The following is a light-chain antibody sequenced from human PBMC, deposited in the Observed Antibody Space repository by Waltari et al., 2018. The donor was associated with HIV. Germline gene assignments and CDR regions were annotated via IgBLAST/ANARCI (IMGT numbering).Light chain of an antibody. V-gene: IGLV1-44*01. CDR1: SSNIGSNT. J-gene: IGLJ1*01. Sequence: QSVLTQPPSASGTPGQRVTISCSGSSSNIGSNTVNWYQQLPGTAPKVLIYSDNQRPSGIPDRLSGSKSGTSASLAIRGLQSDDEADYYCATWDDSLNGYVFGTGTKVTVL. CDR3: ATWDDSLNGYV. CDR2: SDN.